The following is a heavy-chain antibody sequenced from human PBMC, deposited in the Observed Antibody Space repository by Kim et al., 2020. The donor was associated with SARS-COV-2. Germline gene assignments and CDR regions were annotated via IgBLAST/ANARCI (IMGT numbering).Heavy chain of an antibody. CDR3: ARAGVVREAVFDY. CDR2: ISSSSSYI. D-gene: IGHD2-15*01. Sequence: GGSLRLSCAASGFTFSSYSMNWVRQAPGKGLEWVSSISSSSSYIYYADSVKGRFTISRDNAKNSLYLQMNSLRAEDTAVYYCARAGVVREAVFDYWGQGTLVTVSS. V-gene: IGHV3-21*01. J-gene: IGHJ4*02. CDR1: GFTFSSYS.